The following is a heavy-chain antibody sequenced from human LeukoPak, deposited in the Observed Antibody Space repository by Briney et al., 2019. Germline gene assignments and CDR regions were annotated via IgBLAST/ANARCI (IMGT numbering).Heavy chain of an antibody. V-gene: IGHV1-69*13. D-gene: IGHD3-22*01. Sequence: LVKVPCKASGGTFSSYAISWVRQAPGQGLEWMGGIIPIFGTANYAQKFQGRVTITADESTSTAYMELSSLRSEDTAVYYCARALRSYYDSSGYYYPDYWGQGTLVTVSS. CDR3: ARALRSYYDSSGYYYPDY. J-gene: IGHJ4*02. CDR2: IIPIFGTA. CDR1: GGTFSSYA.